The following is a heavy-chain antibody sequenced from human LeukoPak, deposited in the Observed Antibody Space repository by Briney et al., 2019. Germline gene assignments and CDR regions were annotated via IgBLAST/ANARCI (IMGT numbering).Heavy chain of an antibody. CDR1: GYTFTSYG. J-gene: IGHJ4*02. Sequence: GASVKVSCKASGYTFTSYGISWVRQAPGQGLEWMGWISAYNGNTNYAQKLQGRVTMTTDTSTSTAYMELRSLRSDDTAVYYCARDFEGFDIVVVPAASNPFDYWGQGTLVTVSS. CDR2: ISAYNGNT. V-gene: IGHV1-18*01. CDR3: ARDFEGFDIVVVPAASNPFDY. D-gene: IGHD2-2*01.